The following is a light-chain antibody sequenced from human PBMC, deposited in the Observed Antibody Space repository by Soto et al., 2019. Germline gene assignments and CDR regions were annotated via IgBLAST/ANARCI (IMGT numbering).Light chain of an antibody. V-gene: IGKV1-5*01. CDR2: DAS. J-gene: IGKJ4*01. CDR1: RSISNW. Sequence: DIQMTQSPSTLSASVGDRVTITCRASRSISNWLAWYQQRPGIAPKLLIFDASILQSGVPSRFSGSGSGTEFTLSISRLQTDDFATYYCQQYGNFSPITFGGGTKVEI. CDR3: QQYGNFSPIT.